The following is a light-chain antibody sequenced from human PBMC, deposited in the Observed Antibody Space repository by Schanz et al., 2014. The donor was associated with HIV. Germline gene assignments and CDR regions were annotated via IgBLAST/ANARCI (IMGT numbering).Light chain of an antibody. Sequence: QSVLTQPPSVSGAPGQRVTISCTGSNSNIGAGLPVHWYQQLPGTAPKLLIYGNSNRPSGVPDRFSGSKSGTSASLVITGLQAEDEADYYCSSYTVRNSWLFGGGTKLTVL. J-gene: IGLJ3*02. CDR1: NSNIGAGLP. CDR3: SSYTVRNSWL. CDR2: GNS. V-gene: IGLV1-40*01.